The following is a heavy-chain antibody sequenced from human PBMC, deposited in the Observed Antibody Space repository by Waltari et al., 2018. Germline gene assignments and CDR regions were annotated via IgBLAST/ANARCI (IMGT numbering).Heavy chain of an antibody. CDR1: GYSISSGYG. D-gene: IGHD3-3*01. Sequence: QVQLQESGPGLVRPSETLSLTCAVSGYSISSGYGWGWIRQPPGKGLEWIGQVYGDSASTYYNSSLKSRVTLSKDTSKNQFSLNLKYVTAADSAVYYCVRDRIASYGLDSWGPGVVVTVSS. CDR2: VYGDSAST. J-gene: IGHJ4*03. V-gene: IGHV4-28*03. CDR3: VRDRIASYGLDS.